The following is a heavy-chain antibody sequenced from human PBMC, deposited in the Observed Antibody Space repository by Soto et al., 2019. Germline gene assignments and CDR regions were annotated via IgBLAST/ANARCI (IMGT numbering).Heavy chain of an antibody. Sequence: QVQLVQSGAEVKKPGSSVKVSCKASGGTFSSYTISWVRQAPGQGLEWMGRIIPILGIANYAQKFQGRVTITADKSTSTAYMELSSLRSEDTAVYYCARDSKICAYKSCPYWYFDLWGRGTLVTVSS. CDR2: IIPILGIA. J-gene: IGHJ2*01. D-gene: IGHD3-16*01. CDR1: GGTFSSYT. V-gene: IGHV1-69*08. CDR3: ARDSKICAYKSCPYWYFDL.